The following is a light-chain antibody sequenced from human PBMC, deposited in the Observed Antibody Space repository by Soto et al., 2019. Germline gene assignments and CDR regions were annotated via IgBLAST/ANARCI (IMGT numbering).Light chain of an antibody. CDR3: CSAGNSPSAVV. J-gene: IGLJ2*01. V-gene: IGLV2-23*02. Sequence: QSVLTQPASVSGSPGQWITISCTGTSSDVGNYNLVSWYQHHPGTAPKLMIYEVSKRPSGVSNRFSGSKSGNTASLTISGLLAEDEADYYCCSAGNSPSAVVFGGGTKLPVL. CDR2: EVS. CDR1: SSDVGNYNL.